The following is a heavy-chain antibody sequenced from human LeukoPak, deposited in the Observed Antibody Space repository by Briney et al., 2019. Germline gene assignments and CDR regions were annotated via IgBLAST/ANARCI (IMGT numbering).Heavy chain of an antibody. Sequence: SETLSLTXTVSGGSISSGGFYWGWIRQSPGKGLEWIGSINYSGITFYNPSLNSRVTISVDTSKSQFSLRLTSVTAADTSVYYCARQDDQDHGDPNWFDTWGQGTLVTVSS. CDR1: GGSISSGGFY. D-gene: IGHD3-10*01. CDR2: INYSGIT. CDR3: ARQDDQDHGDPNWFDT. J-gene: IGHJ5*02. V-gene: IGHV4-39*01.